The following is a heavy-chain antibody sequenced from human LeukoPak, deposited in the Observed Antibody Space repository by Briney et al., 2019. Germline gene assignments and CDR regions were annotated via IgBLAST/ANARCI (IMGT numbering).Heavy chain of an antibody. J-gene: IGHJ2*01. D-gene: IGHD3-22*01. V-gene: IGHV3-74*01. Sequence: GGSLRLSCAASGFTFSRYWMHWVRQAPGKGLVWVSRINGDGSSTRYADSVKGRFTISRDNAKNTLYLQMNSLRAEDTAVYYCARTYYCDGSDSFYRYVDLWGRGTLVTVSS. CDR2: INGDGSST. CDR1: GFTFSRYW. CDR3: ARTYYCDGSDSFYRYVDL.